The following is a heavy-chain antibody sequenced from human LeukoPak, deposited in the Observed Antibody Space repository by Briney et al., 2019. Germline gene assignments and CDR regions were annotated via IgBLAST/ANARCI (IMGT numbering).Heavy chain of an antibody. CDR2: INGGGDAT. D-gene: IGHD2-2*01. J-gene: IGHJ3*01. V-gene: IGHV3-23*01. Sequence: GGSLRLSCAASGFTFSSYAMSWVRQAPGKGLEWVSAINGGGDATEYADSVKGRFTISRDNSKKTLYLQMNSLRPEDTAVYYCARCTASCYANAFDVWGQGTLLTVSS. CDR3: ARCTASCYANAFDV. CDR1: GFTFSSYA.